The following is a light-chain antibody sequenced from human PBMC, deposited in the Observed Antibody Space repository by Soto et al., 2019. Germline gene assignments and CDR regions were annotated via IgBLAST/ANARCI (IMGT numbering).Light chain of an antibody. CDR3: QQFDDSPPAFT. CDR1: QTVSSRY. V-gene: IGKV3-20*01. Sequence: ESVLTQSPGTLSLSPGERATLSCRASQTVSSRYLTWYQQKPGQAPRHLIYGASIRATGIPDRVSGSRSGADFTLTISRLEPEDFAVYYCQQFDDSPPAFTFGQGTKLEI. J-gene: IGKJ2*01. CDR2: GAS.